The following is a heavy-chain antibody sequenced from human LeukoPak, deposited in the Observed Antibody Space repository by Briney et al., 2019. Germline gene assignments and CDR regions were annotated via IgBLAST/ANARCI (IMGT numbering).Heavy chain of an antibody. CDR1: GFTFSRYW. CDR3: ARDSEWGLLRSDY. CDR2: IKQDGTEK. D-gene: IGHD1-26*01. V-gene: IGHV3-7*05. J-gene: IGHJ4*02. Sequence: GGSLRLSCEASGFTFSRYWMTWVRQAPGKGLEWVANIKQDGTEKYYVDSVKGRFTISRDNAKNSLYLQMNSLRAEDTAVYYCARDSEWGLLRSDYWGQGTLVTVSS.